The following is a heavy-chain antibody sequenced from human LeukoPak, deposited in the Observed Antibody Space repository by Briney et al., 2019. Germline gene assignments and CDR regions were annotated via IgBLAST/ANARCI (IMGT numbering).Heavy chain of an antibody. J-gene: IGHJ1*01. CDR2: VYDSGST. CDR3: ARSPRIPHQEFQH. Sequence: GSLRLSCAASGFTFSSYAMSWIRQPPGKGLEWIGSVYDSGSTYYNPSLKSRVTMSVDTSKNQFSLKLSSVTAADTAVYYCARSPRIPHQEFQHWGQGTLVTVSS. D-gene: IGHD2-21*01. CDR1: GFTFSSYA. V-gene: IGHV4-38-2*01.